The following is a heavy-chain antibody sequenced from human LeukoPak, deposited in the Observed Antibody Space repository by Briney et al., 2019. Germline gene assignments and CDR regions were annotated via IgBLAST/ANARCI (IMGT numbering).Heavy chain of an antibody. CDR3: AREDSSGWYSDYYGMDV. D-gene: IGHD6-19*01. CDR1: GYTFTSYG. Sequence: ASVKVSCKASGYTFTSYGISWVRQAPGQGLEWMGWISAYNGNTNYAQKLQGRVTMTTDTSTSTAYMELRSLRSDDTAVYYCAREDSSGWYSDYYGMDVWGQGTTVTVSS. V-gene: IGHV1-18*01. CDR2: ISAYNGNT. J-gene: IGHJ6*02.